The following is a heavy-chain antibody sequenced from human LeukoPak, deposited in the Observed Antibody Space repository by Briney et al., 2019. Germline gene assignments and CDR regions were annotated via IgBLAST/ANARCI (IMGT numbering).Heavy chain of an antibody. V-gene: IGHV3-11*01. CDR1: GFTFSDYY. J-gene: IGHJ3*02. Sequence: GGSLRLSCAASGFTFSDYYMSWIRQAPGKGLEWVSYISSSGSTIYYADSVKGRFTISRDNAKNSLYLQMNSLRAEDTAVYYCARQMERFFDAFDIWGQGTMVTVSS. CDR2: ISSSGSTI. D-gene: IGHD3-3*01. CDR3: ARQMERFFDAFDI.